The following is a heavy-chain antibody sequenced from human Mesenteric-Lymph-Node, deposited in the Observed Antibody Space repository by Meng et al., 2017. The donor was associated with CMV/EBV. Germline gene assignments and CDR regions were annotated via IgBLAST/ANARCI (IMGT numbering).Heavy chain of an antibody. CDR1: GGSFSGYY. CDR2: IYYSGST. V-gene: IGHV4-59*01. CDR3: ARATIYDPRVHDAFDI. D-gene: IGHD3-22*01. Sequence: SETLSLTCAVYGGSFSGYYWSWIRQPPGKGREWIGYIYYSGSTNYNPSLKSRVTISVDTSKNQFSLKLSSVTAADTAVYYCARATIYDPRVHDAFDIWGQGTMVTVSS. J-gene: IGHJ3*02.